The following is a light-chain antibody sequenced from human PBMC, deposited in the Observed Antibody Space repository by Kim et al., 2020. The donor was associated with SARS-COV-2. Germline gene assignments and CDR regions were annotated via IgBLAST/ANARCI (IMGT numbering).Light chain of an antibody. CDR2: WAS. J-gene: IGKJ1*01. CDR3: QQYYSTPQT. CDR1: QSVLYPSNNKNY. Sequence: ATINCKSSQSVLYPSNNKNYLAWYQQKPGQPPKLLIYWASTRESGVPDRFSGSGSGTDFTLTISSLQAEDVAVYFCQQYYSTPQTFGQGTKVDIK. V-gene: IGKV4-1*01.